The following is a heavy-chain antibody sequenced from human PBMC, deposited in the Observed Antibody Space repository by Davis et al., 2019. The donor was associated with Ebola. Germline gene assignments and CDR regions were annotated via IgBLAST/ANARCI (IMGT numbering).Heavy chain of an antibody. J-gene: IGHJ4*02. CDR1: GGSISSYY. D-gene: IGHD6-19*01. CDR3: ARGVAAVAGTPFDY. V-gene: IGHV4-59*01. CDR2: IYYSGST. Sequence: MPSETLSLTCTVSGGSISSYYWSWIRQPPGKGLEWIGYIYYSGSTNYNPSLKSRVTISVDTSKNRFSLKLSSVTAADTAVYYCARGVAAVAGTPFDYWGQGTLVTVSS.